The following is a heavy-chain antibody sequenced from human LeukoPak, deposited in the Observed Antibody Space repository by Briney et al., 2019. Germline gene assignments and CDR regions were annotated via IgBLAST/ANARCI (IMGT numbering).Heavy chain of an antibody. Sequence: PGGSLRLSCAASGFTVSNNYMSWVRQAPGKGLEWVSVIYSGGGTYYADSVKGRFTISGDNSKNTLYLQMNSLRADDTAVYYCARETFYYYDSSDYYGIFDYWGQGTLVSVSS. J-gene: IGHJ4*02. CDR1: GFTVSNNY. CDR3: ARETFYYYDSSDYYGIFDY. CDR2: IYSGGGT. V-gene: IGHV3-66*01. D-gene: IGHD3-22*01.